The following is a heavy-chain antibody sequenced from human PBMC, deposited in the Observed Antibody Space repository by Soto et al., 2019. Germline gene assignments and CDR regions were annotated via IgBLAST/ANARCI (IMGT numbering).Heavy chain of an antibody. Sequence: SETLSLTCTVSGGSISSSSYYWGWIRQPPGKGLEWIGSIYYSGSTYYNPSLKSRVTISVDTSKNQFSLKLSSVTAADTAVYYCARRDSYGYGGFDYWGQGTLVTVSS. CDR2: IYYSGST. D-gene: IGHD5-18*01. CDR1: GGSISSSSYY. V-gene: IGHV4-39*01. J-gene: IGHJ4*02. CDR3: ARRDSYGYGGFDY.